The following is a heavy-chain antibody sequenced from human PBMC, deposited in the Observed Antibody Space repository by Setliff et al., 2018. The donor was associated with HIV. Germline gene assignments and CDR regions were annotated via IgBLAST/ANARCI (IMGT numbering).Heavy chain of an antibody. V-gene: IGHV4-39*01. CDR1: GASISSGSYY. CDR2: IFYTGNT. J-gene: IGHJ5*02. Sequence: SETLSLTCTVSGASISSGSYYWGWIRQPPGKGLEWIGNIFYTGNTYYTSSLKGRVTISVDTSKNHFSLKLNSVTAADTAVYYCARLECPNDICYSGWFDPWGQGTLVTVSS. CDR3: ARLECPNDICYSGWFDP. D-gene: IGHD2-8*01.